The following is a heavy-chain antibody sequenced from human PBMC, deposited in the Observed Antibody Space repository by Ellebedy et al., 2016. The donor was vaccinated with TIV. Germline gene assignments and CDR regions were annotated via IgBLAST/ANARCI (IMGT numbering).Heavy chain of an antibody. CDR2: IYYSGST. CDR1: GGSISGYY. CDR3: ARALRLAGSGWPDWFDP. J-gene: IGHJ5*02. D-gene: IGHD6-19*01. V-gene: IGHV4-59*01. Sequence: MPSETLSLTCTVSGGSISGYYWSWIRQPPGKGLEWIGFIYYSGSTNYNPSLKIRVTMSVDTSKNLFSLKLNSVTAADTAVYYCARALRLAGSGWPDWFDPWGQGTLVTVSS.